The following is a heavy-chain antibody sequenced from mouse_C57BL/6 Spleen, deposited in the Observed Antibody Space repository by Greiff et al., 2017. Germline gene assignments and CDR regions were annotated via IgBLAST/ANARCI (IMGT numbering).Heavy chain of an antibody. J-gene: IGHJ4*01. CDR3: ARDYPYYAMDY. Sequence: EVMLVESEGGLVQPGSSMKLSCTASGFTFSDYYMAWVRQVPEKGLEWVANINYDGSSTYYLDSLKSRFIISRDTAKNILYLQMSSLKSEDTATYYCARDYPYYAMDYWGQGTSVTVSS. V-gene: IGHV5-16*01. CDR2: INYDGSST. CDR1: GFTFSDYY.